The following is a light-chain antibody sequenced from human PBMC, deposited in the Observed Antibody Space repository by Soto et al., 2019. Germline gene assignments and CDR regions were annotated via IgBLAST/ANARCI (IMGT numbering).Light chain of an antibody. J-gene: IGKJ1*01. CDR1: QDITNY. V-gene: IGKV1-27*01. CDR3: QQSYSTPPGT. Sequence: DIQMTQSPSSLSASVGDRVTMTCRASQDITNYLVWYQQQPGKVPKLLIYAASTLHSGVPSRFSGSGSGTDFTLTISSLQPEDFATYYCQQSYSTPPGTFGQGTKVDIK. CDR2: AAS.